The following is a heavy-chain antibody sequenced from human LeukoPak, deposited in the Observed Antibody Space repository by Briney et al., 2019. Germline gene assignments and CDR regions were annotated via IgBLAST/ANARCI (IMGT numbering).Heavy chain of an antibody. CDR3: ARDFGFGELSYFDH. CDR1: GYSISSGYF. V-gene: IGHV4-38-2*02. Sequence: SETLSLTCLVSGYSISSGYFWGWIRQPPGKGLEWIGNIYPSGKAYHNPSLESRVTVSVDKSKNQFSLKLSSVTAADTAVYYCARDFGFGELSYFDHWGQGTLVTVSS. J-gene: IGHJ4*02. CDR2: IYPSGKA. D-gene: IGHD3-10*01.